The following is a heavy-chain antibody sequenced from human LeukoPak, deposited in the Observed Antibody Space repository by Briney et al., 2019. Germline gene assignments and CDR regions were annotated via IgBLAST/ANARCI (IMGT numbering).Heavy chain of an antibody. Sequence: SETLSLTCTVSGASISSGSYYWNWIRQPPGKGLEWIGRIFASGSTNYNPSLKSRVTISVDTSKDQFSLKLSSVTAADTAVYYCAKEAGGLFDPWGQGTLVTVSS. V-gene: IGHV4-61*02. CDR1: GASISSGSYY. D-gene: IGHD1-26*01. J-gene: IGHJ5*02. CDR2: IFASGST. CDR3: AKEAGGLFDP.